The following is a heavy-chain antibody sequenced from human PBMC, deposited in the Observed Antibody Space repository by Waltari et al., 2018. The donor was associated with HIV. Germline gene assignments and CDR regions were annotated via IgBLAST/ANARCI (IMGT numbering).Heavy chain of an antibody. V-gene: IGHV3-21*02. J-gene: IGHJ4*02. CDR3: ALTDAHFDY. D-gene: IGHD2-21*02. CDR2: VSPTNYI. Sequence: VQLEQPGGGLVKPGGSLRPPCVTSAFDFNTYTLNWIRQAPGKGLDWVSSVSPTNYIYYADSVRGRFTVSRDNVKKSLYLQMNRLRVDDSALYFCALTDAHFDYWGRGSRVTVSS. CDR1: AFDFNTYT.